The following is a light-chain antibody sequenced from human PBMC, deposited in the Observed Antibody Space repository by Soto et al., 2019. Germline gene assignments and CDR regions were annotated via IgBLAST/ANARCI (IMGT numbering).Light chain of an antibody. CDR3: LQYGSSKT. CDR2: GAS. J-gene: IGKJ1*01. V-gene: IGKV3-20*01. Sequence: EIVLTQSPGTLSLSPGERATLSCRASQSVSSSHLAWYQQKPGQAPRLLIYGASSRATGIPDRFSGSGSGTDFTLTISSLELEDFAVYYCLQYGSSKTFGQGTKVEIK. CDR1: QSVSSSH.